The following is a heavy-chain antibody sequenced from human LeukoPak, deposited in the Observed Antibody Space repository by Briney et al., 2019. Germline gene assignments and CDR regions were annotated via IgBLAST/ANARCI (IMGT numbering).Heavy chain of an antibody. D-gene: IGHD3-9*01. CDR2: INGNSGTT. Sequence: ASARVSCEASGFTFTDHYMHWVRQAPGQGLEWMGWINGNSGTTFYAQKFQDRITVTRDTSISTMYMELNRLTSDDTAVYYCARDFDWGPDYWGQGTLVAASS. CDR3: ARDFDWGPDY. J-gene: IGHJ4*02. V-gene: IGHV1-2*02. CDR1: GFTFTDHY.